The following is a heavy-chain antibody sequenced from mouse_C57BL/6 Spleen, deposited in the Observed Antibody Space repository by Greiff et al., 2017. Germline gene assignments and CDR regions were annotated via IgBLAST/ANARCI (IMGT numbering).Heavy chain of an antibody. CDR3: ARRAGDSNYGWYFDV. CDR1: GFTFSDYG. V-gene: IGHV5-15*01. CDR2: ISNLAYSI. J-gene: IGHJ1*03. D-gene: IGHD2-5*01. Sequence: EVKLMESGGGLVQPGGSLKLSCAASGFTFSDYGMAWVRQAPRKGPEWVAFISNLAYSIYYADTVTGRFTISRENAKNTLYLEMSSLRSKDTAMYYCARRAGDSNYGWYFDVWGTGTTVTVSS.